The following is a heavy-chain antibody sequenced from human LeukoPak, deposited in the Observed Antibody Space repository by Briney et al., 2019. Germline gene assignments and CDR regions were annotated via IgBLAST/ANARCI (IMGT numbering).Heavy chain of an antibody. J-gene: IGHJ4*02. CDR1: GGSISSYY. CDR3: ASGYSYDLFDY. Sequence: SETLSLTCTVSGGSISSYYWSWIRQSPGKGLECIGYIHYTGSTNYNPSLKSRVTISVETSKNQFSLKLKSVTAADTAVYYCASGYSYDLFDYWGQGTLVTVSS. D-gene: IGHD5-18*01. V-gene: IGHV4-59*01. CDR2: IHYTGST.